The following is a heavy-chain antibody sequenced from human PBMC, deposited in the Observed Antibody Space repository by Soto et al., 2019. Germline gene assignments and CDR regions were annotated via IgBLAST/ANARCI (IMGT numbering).Heavy chain of an antibody. CDR3: ARGYCSGGSCYPFKYYYYMAF. Sequence: SETLSLTCTVSGGSISSSSYYWGWIRQPPGKGLEWIGSIYYSGSTYYNPSLKSRVTISVDTSKNQFSLKLSSVTAADTAVYYCARGYCSGGSCYPFKYYYYMAFWGKGTKVTVSS. D-gene: IGHD2-15*01. CDR1: GGSISSSSYY. J-gene: IGHJ6*03. V-gene: IGHV4-39*01. CDR2: IYYSGST.